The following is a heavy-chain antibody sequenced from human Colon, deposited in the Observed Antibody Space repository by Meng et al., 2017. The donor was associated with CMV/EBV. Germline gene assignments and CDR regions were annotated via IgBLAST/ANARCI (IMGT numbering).Heavy chain of an antibody. CDR1: GFTFSSYG. CDR2: IWYDGSNK. J-gene: IGHJ4*02. D-gene: IGHD5-18*01. V-gene: IGHV3-33*06. Sequence: LSCAASGFTFSSYGMHWVRQAPGKGLEWVAVIWYDGSNKYYADSVKGRFTISRDNSKNTLYLQMNSLRAEDTAVYYCAKELDTALGYWGQGTLVTVSS. CDR3: AKELDTALGY.